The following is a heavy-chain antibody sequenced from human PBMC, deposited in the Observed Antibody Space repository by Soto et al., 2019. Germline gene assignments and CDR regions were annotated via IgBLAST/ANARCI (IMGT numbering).Heavy chain of an antibody. Sequence: QITLKESGPTLVKPTQTLTLTCVFSGFSLSTNGVGVGSLRQPPGKSLEWLAFIYWDDDKRYSPSLNSRPTLTKDTSKNQVVLTMTNMDPVDTATYYCAHRRARTSGRDDAYDVWGQGTMVVVSS. D-gene: IGHD3-10*01. CDR2: IYWDDDK. J-gene: IGHJ3*01. V-gene: IGHV2-5*02. CDR3: AHRRARTSGRDDAYDV. CDR1: GFSLSTNGVG.